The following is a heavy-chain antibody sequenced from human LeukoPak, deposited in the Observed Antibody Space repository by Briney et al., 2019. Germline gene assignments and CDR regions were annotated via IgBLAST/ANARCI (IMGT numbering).Heavy chain of an antibody. D-gene: IGHD1-1*01. CDR3: VRDWNGDYFDY. CDR2: IYYSGST. V-gene: IGHV4-39*02. J-gene: IGHJ4*02. CDR1: GGSISSSIYY. Sequence: PSETLSLTCTVSGGSISSSIYYWGWIRQPPGKGLEWIGSIYYSGSTYYNPSLKSQVIISVDTSKNQFSLKLKSVTAADMAVYYCVRDWNGDYFDYWGQGTLVTVSS.